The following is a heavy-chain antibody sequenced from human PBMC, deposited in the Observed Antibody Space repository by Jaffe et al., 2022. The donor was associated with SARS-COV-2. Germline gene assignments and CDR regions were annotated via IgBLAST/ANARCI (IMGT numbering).Heavy chain of an antibody. CDR1: GFTFSSYG. D-gene: IGHD1-26*01. CDR3: AGGSPRGRFDY. CDR2: ISYDGSNK. V-gene: IGHV3-30*03. Sequence: QVQLVESGGGVVQPGRSLRLSCAASGFTFSSYGMHWVRQAPGKGLEWVAVISYDGSNKYYADSVKGRFTISRDNSKNTLYLQMNSLRAEDTAVYYCAGGSPRGRFDYWGQGTLVTVSS. J-gene: IGHJ4*02.